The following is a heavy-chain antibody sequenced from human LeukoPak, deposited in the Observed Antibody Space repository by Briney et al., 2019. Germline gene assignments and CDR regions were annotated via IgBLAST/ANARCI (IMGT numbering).Heavy chain of an antibody. J-gene: IGHJ4*02. V-gene: IGHV3-15*07. D-gene: IGHD3-10*01. CDR3: TRNRLGSGSYYIDY. CDR2: IKSKTDGGTT. Sequence: PGGSLRLSCAASGFTFSTYSMNWVRQAPGKGLEWVGRIKSKTDGGTTDYAAPVKGRFTISRDDSKNTLYLQMNSLKTEDTAVYYCTRNRLGSGSYYIDYWGQGTLVTVSS. CDR1: GFTFSTYS.